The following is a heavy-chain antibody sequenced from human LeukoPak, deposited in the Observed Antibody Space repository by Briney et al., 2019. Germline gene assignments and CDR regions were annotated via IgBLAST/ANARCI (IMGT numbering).Heavy chain of an antibody. D-gene: IGHD6-13*01. J-gene: IGHJ3*02. CDR3: ARKMPAAGEDAFDI. V-gene: IGHV4-59*01. CDR1: GGSISTYY. CDR2: IYYSGST. Sequence: SETLSLTCTISGGSISTYYWTWIRQPPGKRLELIGFIYYSGSTSYNPSLKSRVTISVDTSKNQFSLQLTSVTAADTAIYYRARKMPAAGEDAFDIWGQGTMVTVSS.